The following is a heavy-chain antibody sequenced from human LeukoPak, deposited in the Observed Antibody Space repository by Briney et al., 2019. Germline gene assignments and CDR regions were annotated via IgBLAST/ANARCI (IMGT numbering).Heavy chain of an antibody. V-gene: IGHV4-59*01. D-gene: IGHD2-21*02. J-gene: IGHJ1*01. Sequence: SETLSLTCTVSGGSISSYYWSWIRQPPGEGLEWIGYIYYSGSTNYNPSLKSRVTISVDTSKNQFSLKLSSVTAADTAVYYCASRAYCGGDCYHPYPLQHWGQGTLVTVSS. CDR3: ASRAYCGGDCYHPYPLQH. CDR1: GGSISSYY. CDR2: IYYSGST.